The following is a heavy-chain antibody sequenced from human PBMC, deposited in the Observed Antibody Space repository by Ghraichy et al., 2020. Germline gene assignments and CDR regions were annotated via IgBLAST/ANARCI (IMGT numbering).Heavy chain of an antibody. Sequence: SQTLSLTCTVSGGSISSTNYYWGWIRQPPGTGLEYIGNIYYSGSTYYNPSLKSRVTISVDTSKNQFSLKVSSVSAADTAVYYCARIRDEAFDIWGRGTVVTVSS. J-gene: IGHJ3*02. CDR2: IYYSGST. CDR3: ARIRDEAFDI. CDR1: GGSISSTNYY. V-gene: IGHV4-39*01. D-gene: IGHD4-17*01.